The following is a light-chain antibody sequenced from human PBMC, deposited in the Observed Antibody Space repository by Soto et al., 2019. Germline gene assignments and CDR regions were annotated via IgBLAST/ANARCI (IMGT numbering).Light chain of an antibody. J-gene: IGKJ1*01. CDR2: DAS. CDR1: RSVSSY. CDR3: HQYNQWPLWT. Sequence: EIVLTQSPATLSLSPGERATLSCRASRSVSSYLAWYQQKPGQAPRLLIYDASNRAAGIPARFSGSGSETEFTLTIRSLQSEDFAVYYCHQYNQWPLWTFGQGTKVDIK. V-gene: IGKV3-15*01.